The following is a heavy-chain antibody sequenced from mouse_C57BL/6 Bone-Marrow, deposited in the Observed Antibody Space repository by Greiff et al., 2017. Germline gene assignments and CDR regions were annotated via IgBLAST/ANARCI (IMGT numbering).Heavy chain of an antibody. CDR3: ARKITGTRYFDY. V-gene: IGHV2-6*01. J-gene: IGHJ2*01. CDR1: GFSLTSYG. D-gene: IGHD4-1*01. CDR2: IWGVGST. Sequence: VQLVESGPGLVAPSQSLSITCTVSGFSLTSYGVDWVRQSPGKGLEWLGVIWGVGSTNYNSALKSRLSISKDNSKSQVFLKMNSLRTDDTAMYXCARKITGTRYFDYGGQGTTLTVSS.